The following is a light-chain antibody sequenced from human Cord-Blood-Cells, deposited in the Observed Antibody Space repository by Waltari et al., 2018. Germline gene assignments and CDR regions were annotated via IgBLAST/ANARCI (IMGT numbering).Light chain of an antibody. CDR2: GKN. J-gene: IGLJ3*02. CDR3: NARDSSGNQWV. V-gene: IGLV3-19*01. Sequence: SSELTQDPAVSVALGQTVRITCQGNSLRSYYASSYQQKPGQAPVLVIYGKNNRPSGSPDRFSGSSSGNTASLTITGAQAEDEADYYCNARDSSGNQWVFGGGTKLTVL. CDR1: SLRSYY.